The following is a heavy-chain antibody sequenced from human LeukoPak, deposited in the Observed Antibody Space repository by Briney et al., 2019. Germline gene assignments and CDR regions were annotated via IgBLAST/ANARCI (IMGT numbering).Heavy chain of an antibody. CDR1: GGSISSYY. CDR2: IYYSGST. D-gene: IGHD6-13*01. V-gene: IGHV4-59*12. J-gene: IGHJ6*03. Sequence: PSETLSLTCTVSGGSISSYYWSWIRQPPGKGLEWIGYIYYSGSTNYNPSLKSRVTMSVDTSKNQFSLKLSSVTAADTAVYYCARDTFIAAAALNYYYYYMDVWGKGTTVTVSS. CDR3: ARDTFIAAAALNYYYYYMDV.